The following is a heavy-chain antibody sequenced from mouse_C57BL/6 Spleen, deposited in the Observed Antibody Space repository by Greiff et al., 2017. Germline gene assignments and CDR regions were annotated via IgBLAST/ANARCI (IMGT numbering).Heavy chain of an antibody. CDR3: ARHEGSLYYGSSYPFAY. Sequence: VQVVESGAELVKPGASVKLSCKASGYTFTEYTIHWVKQRSGQGLEWIGWFYPGSGSIKYNEKFKDQATLTADKSSSTVYMELSRLTSEDSAVYFCARHEGSLYYGSSYPFAYWGQGTLVTVSA. CDR2: FYPGSGSI. J-gene: IGHJ3*01. CDR1: GYTFTEYT. V-gene: IGHV1-62-2*01. D-gene: IGHD1-1*01.